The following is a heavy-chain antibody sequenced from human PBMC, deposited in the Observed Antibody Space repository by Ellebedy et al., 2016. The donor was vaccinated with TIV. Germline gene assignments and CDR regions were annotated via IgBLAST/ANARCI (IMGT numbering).Heavy chain of an antibody. D-gene: IGHD3-16*01. CDR1: GTSFSSSTYY. CDR2: VYYGGST. J-gene: IGHJ4*02. V-gene: IGHV4-39*07. CDR3: AAQSRDYVWDGDY. Sequence: SETLSLTFAVSGTSFSSSTYYWGWIRQPPGRGLEWIGSVYYGGSTYYHPSLRSRHTISIDTSKNQFSLKVKSVTAADTAVYYCAAQSRDYVWDGDYWGQGALVTVSS.